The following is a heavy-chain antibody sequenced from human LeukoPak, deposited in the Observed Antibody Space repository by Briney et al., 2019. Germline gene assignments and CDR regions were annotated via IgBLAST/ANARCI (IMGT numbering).Heavy chain of an antibody. CDR1: GFTFSSYA. J-gene: IGHJ4*02. CDR2: IRGNGADT. CDR3: AKVPNSGSYYYFDY. V-gene: IGHV3-23*01. D-gene: IGHD1-26*01. Sequence: GASPRLSCAASGFTFSSYAVSWVRQAPGKGLEWVSAIRGNGADTYYADSVKGRFTISRDNSKNTLYLQMNSLRAEDTAVYYCAKVPNSGSYYYFDYWGQGALVTVSS.